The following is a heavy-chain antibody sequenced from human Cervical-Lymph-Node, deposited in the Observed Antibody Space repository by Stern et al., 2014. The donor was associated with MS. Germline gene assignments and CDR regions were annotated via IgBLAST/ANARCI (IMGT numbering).Heavy chain of an antibody. V-gene: IGHV1-69*01. CDR3: ARGTVTNCFDS. CDR1: GGYFSSFA. CDR2: LIPGFGTP. J-gene: IGHJ5*01. Sequence: QVQLLQPGAEVRKPGSSVKVTCKTSGGYFSSFAITWVRQAPGQGLEWVGGLIPGFGTPNYAQKFQDRVTITADASTRTAYMDLSSLRSEDTAVYYCARGTVTNCFDSWGQGTLVTVSS. D-gene: IGHD4-17*01.